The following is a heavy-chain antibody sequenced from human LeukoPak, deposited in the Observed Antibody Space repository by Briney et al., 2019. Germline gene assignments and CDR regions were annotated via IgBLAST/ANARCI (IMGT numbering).Heavy chain of an antibody. D-gene: IGHD2-15*01. J-gene: IGHJ4*02. CDR1: GFVFNSHP. V-gene: IGHV3-64*04. CDR2: ISGNGDST. Sequence: GGSLRLSCAASGFVFNSHPMHWVRQAPGKGLECVSAISGNGDSTYYADSVKGRFTISRDNSKNTLYLQMNSLRAEDTAVYYCAKVPPVVVVAATPRGYWGQGTLVTVSS. CDR3: AKVPPVVVVAATPRGY.